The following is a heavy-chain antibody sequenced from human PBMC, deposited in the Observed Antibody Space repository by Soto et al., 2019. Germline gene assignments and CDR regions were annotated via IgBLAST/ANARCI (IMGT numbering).Heavy chain of an antibody. CDR2: ISGHNGNT. D-gene: IGHD1-1*01. V-gene: IGHV1-18*01. J-gene: IGHJ5*02. CDR3: AAHTNSGWFDP. CDR1: GYTFTTNG. Sequence: QVQLVQSGAEVKKPGASVKVSCKASGYTFTTNGVSWVRQAPGQGLERMGWISGHNGNTKYAQKFQDRVTVTTDTSTSTVYMELRSLGSDDTAVYYCAAHTNSGWFDPWGQGTLVIVSS.